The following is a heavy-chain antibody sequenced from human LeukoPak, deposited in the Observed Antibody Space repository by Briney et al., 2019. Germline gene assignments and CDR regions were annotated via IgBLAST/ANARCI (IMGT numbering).Heavy chain of an antibody. Sequence: ASVKLSCTASGRTFTTYAISSVRQAPGQGLEWMGGIIPIFGTGNYEQKLQGRVTITTDESTNATYMELSRLKSENTAVYDGERDGHGGYYDISGYLDYWGQGTLVTVSS. CDR3: ERDGHGGYYDISGYLDY. CDR2: IIPIFGTG. V-gene: IGHV1-69*05. J-gene: IGHJ4*02. CDR1: GRTFTTYA. D-gene: IGHD3-22*01.